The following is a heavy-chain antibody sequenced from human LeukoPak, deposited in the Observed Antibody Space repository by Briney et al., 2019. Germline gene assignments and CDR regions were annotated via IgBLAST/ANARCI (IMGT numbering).Heavy chain of an antibody. D-gene: IGHD4-17*01. CDR2: MNPNSGDT. CDR3: ARGNGDYGHQPFDY. J-gene: IGHJ4*02. CDR1: GYTFTSYD. V-gene: IGHV1-8*01. Sequence: GASVKVSCKASGYTFTSYDITWVRQAAGQGLEWMGWMNPNSGDTGLGQKFQGRVTMTRDTSIRAAYMELRSLKSDDTAVYYCARGNGDYGHQPFDYWGQGTLVTVSS.